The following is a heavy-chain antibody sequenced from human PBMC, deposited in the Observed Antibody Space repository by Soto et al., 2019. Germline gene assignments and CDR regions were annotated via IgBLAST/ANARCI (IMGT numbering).Heavy chain of an antibody. CDR3: ARTYGNNTFDY. V-gene: IGHV4-59*01. D-gene: IGHD4-4*01. CDR1: GGSISSYY. Sequence: QVQLQESGPGLVKPSETLSLTCTVSGGSISSYYWSWIRQPPGQGLEWIGSIYYSGSTNYSPSLKSRVTISVDPSKNQFSLKRISVTAADTAVYSCARTYGNNTFDYWGQGTLVTVS. J-gene: IGHJ4*02. CDR2: IYYSGST.